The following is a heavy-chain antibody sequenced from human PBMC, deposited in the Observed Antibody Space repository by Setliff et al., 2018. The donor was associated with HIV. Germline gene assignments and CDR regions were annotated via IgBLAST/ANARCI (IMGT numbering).Heavy chain of an antibody. CDR3: ARAQIAAPRPYEY. J-gene: IGHJ4*02. V-gene: IGHV4-34*01. D-gene: IGHD6-6*01. CDR1: GGSFSGY. Sequence: SETLSLTCAVYGGSFSGYWTWIRQSPSGLEWIGEINHRGIANSSPSLKSRVTISIDTSKNQFSLRLTSVTAADTALYYCARAQIAAPRPYEYWGQGTLVTVSS. CDR2: INHRGIA.